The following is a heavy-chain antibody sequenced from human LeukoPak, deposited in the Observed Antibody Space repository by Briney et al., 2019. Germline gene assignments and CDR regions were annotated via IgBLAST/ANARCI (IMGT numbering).Heavy chain of an antibody. V-gene: IGHV3-48*01. CDR3: ARGIVLRYFDY. Sequence: GGSLRLSCAASGFTFSTYSMNWVRQAPGKGLEWISYISDNSNTIYYADSVKGRFTISRDNAKSSLFLQMNSLRAEDTAVYYCARGIVLRYFDYWGQGTLVTVSS. D-gene: IGHD3-9*01. CDR1: GFTFSTYS. CDR2: ISDNSNTI. J-gene: IGHJ4*02.